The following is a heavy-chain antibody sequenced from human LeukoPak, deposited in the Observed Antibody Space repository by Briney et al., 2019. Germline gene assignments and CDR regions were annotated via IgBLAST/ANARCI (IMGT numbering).Heavy chain of an antibody. CDR2: IYYSGST. V-gene: IGHV4-61*01. Sequence: SETLSLTCTVSGGSVSSGSYYWSWIRQPPGKGLEWIGYIYYSGSTNYNPSLKSRVTISVDTSKNQFSLKLSSVTAADTAVYYCARVREGHVDTAMVYDYWGQGTLVTVSS. D-gene: IGHD5-18*01. CDR1: GGSVSSGSYY. J-gene: IGHJ4*02. CDR3: ARVREGHVDTAMVYDY.